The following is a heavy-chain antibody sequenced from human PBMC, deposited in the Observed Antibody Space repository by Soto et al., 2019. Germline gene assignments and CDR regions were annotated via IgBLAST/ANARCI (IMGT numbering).Heavy chain of an antibody. J-gene: IGHJ4*02. D-gene: IGHD2-15*01. CDR2: ISYDGSNK. CDR3: AKDQGPVVVAAPSDY. V-gene: IGHV3-30*18. CDR1: GFTFSSYG. Sequence: QVQLVESGGGVVQPGRSLRLSCAASGFTFSSYGMHWVRQAPGKGLEWVAVISYDGSNKYYADSVKGRFTISRDNSKNTLYLQMNSLRAEDTAVYYCAKDQGPVVVAAPSDYWGQGTLVTVSS.